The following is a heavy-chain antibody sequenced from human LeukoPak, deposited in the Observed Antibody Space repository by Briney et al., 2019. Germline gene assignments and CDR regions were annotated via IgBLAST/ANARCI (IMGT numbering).Heavy chain of an antibody. D-gene: IGHD6-13*01. CDR1: GGTFSSYA. V-gene: IGHV1-69*06. Sequence: GASVKVSCKASGGTFSSYAISWVRQAPGQGLEWMGGIIPIFGTANYAQKFRGRVTITADKSTSTAYMELSSLRSEDTAVYYCALQAAGTGSWGQGTLVTVSS. CDR2: IIPIFGTA. J-gene: IGHJ4*02. CDR3: ALQAAGTGS.